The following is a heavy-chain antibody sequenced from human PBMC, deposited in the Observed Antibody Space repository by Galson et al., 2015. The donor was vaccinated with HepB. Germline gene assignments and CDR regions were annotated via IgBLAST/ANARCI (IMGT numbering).Heavy chain of an antibody. CDR2: IIPIFGTA. CDR1: GGTFSSYA. CDR3: ARDPPHEGDGYPNYFDY. D-gene: IGHD5-24*01. V-gene: IGHV1-69*06. J-gene: IGHJ4*02. Sequence: SVKVSCKASGGTFSSYAISWVRQAPGQGLEWMGGIIPIFGTANYAQKFQGRVTITADKSTSTAYMELSSLRSEDTAVYYCARDPPHEGDGYPNYFDYWGQGTLVTVSS.